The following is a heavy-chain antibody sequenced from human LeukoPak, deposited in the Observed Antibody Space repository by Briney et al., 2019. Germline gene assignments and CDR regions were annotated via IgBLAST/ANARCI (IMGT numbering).Heavy chain of an antibody. J-gene: IGHJ6*03. CDR3: ARVVEGWSTLPNYYFYMDV. CDR1: GYTFINYS. D-gene: IGHD3-3*01. V-gene: IGHV1-18*01. CDR2: ISPYTGNT. Sequence: ASLKVSCKPSGYTFINYSINWVRQAPGQGLEWMGWISPYTGNTKYAEKFQGRVSMTTDTATSTAYMELRSLTPGETAVYFCARVVEGWSTLPNYYFYMDVWGKGTTVTVSS.